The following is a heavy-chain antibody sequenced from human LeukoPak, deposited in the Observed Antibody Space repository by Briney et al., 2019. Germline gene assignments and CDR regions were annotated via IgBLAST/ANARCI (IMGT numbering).Heavy chain of an antibody. CDR2: ISGSGGST. V-gene: IGHV3-23*01. D-gene: IGHD3-9*01. J-gene: IGHJ3*02. Sequence: GGSLRLSCAASGFTFSSYAMSWVRQTPGKGLEWVSAISGSGGSTYYADSVKGRFTISRDNSKNTLYLQMNSLRAEDTAVYYCAKYVTGYSIVDAFDIWGQGTMVTVSS. CDR1: GFTFSSYA. CDR3: AKYVTGYSIVDAFDI.